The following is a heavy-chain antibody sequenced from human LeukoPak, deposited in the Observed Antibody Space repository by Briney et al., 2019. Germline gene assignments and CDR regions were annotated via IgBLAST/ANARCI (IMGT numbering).Heavy chain of an antibody. CDR2: IAVGSGNT. CDR1: GFTFTRSP. V-gene: IGHV1-58*02. Sequence: SVKVSCKASGFTFTRSPMQWVRQARGQRLEWIGWIAVGSGNTNYAQKFQERVTFTRDMSTSTAYMELSSLRSEDTAVYYCARKNIFSSHYYYYYMDVWGKGTTVTVSS. J-gene: IGHJ6*03. CDR3: ARKNIFSSHYYYYYMDV. D-gene: IGHD6-13*01.